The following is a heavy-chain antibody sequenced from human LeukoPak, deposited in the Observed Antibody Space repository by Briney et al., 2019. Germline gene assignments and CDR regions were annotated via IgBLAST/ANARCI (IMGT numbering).Heavy chain of an antibody. D-gene: IGHD3-22*01. CDR2: VDPEDGET. CDR3: AIGHTYYYDSSGYYPHNY. CDR1: GYTFTDYY. V-gene: IGHV1-69-2*01. J-gene: IGHJ4*02. Sequence: ASVKISCKVSGYTFTDYYMHWVQQAPGKGLEWMGLVDPEDGETIYAEKFQGRVTITADKSTSTAYMELSSLRSEDTAVYYCAIGHTYYYDSSGYYPHNYWGQGTLVTVSS.